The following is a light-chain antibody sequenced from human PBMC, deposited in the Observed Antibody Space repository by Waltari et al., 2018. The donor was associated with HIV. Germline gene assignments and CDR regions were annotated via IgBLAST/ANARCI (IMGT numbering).Light chain of an antibody. CDR1: VLPKQY. V-gene: IGLV3-25*03. CDR3: QSADSSGTYAV. J-gene: IGLJ7*01. Sequence: SYELTQPPSVSVSPGQTARITCPGDVLPKQYAYWYQQKPGQAPVVVISKDSERPSGLPERFSGSSSVTTVTLTISGVQAEDEADYYCQSADSSGTYAVFGGGTQLTVL. CDR2: KDS.